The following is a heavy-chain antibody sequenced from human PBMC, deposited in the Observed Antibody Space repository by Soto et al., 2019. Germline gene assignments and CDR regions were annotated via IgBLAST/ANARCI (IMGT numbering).Heavy chain of an antibody. Sequence: SETLSLTCTVSGASVSTGAYYWGWVRQRPGKGLEWVGYIYESGYTYYNTSLKSRLTISLDRSNNQFSLGLTSVTAADTAVYYCARTDYGTAYFDPWGQGSLVTVSS. V-gene: IGHV4-30-4*08. D-gene: IGHD3-10*01. CDR1: GASVSTGAYY. CDR2: IYESGYT. J-gene: IGHJ5*02. CDR3: ARTDYGTAYFDP.